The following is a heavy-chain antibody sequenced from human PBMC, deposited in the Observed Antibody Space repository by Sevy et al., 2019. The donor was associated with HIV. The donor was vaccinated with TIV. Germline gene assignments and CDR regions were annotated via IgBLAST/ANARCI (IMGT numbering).Heavy chain of an antibody. V-gene: IGHV3-23*01. J-gene: IGHJ4*02. CDR3: AKDSRGSNDPPFDY. CDR1: GFTFSSYA. CDR2: ISGSGGST. Sequence: GGSLRLSCAASGFTFSSYAMSWVRQAPGKGLEWVSAISGSGGSTYYAHSVKGRFTISRDNSKNTLYLQMNSLRAEDTAVYYCAKDSRGSNDPPFDYWGQGTLVTVSS. D-gene: IGHD1-1*01.